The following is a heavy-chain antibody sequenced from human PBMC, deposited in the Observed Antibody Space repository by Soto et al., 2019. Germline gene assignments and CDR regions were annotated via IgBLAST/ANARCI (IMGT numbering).Heavy chain of an antibody. Sequence: PGGSLRLSCAASGFTVRSKYMSWVRQAPGKGLEWVSVIYSGGSTYYADSVKGRFTISRDNSKNTLYLQMNSLRAEDTAVYYCAAGYSSSWHGYYYYGMDVWGQGTTVTVSS. CDR2: IYSGGST. J-gene: IGHJ6*02. CDR1: GFTVRSKY. D-gene: IGHD6-13*01. CDR3: AAGYSSSWHGYYYYGMDV. V-gene: IGHV3-53*01.